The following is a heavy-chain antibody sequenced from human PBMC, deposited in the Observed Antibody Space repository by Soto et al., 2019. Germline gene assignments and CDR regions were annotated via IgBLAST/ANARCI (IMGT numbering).Heavy chain of an antibody. V-gene: IGHV4-30-2*01. CDR2: IYHSGST. Sequence: QLQLQESGSGLVKPSQTLSLTCAVSGGSISSGGSSWSWIRQPPGKGLEWIGYIYHSGSTYNNPSLKTRVTISVDRSKNQFSLKPRSVAAADATVYYCARPPPPWGQGTLVTVSS. CDR1: GGSISSGGSS. CDR3: ARPPPP. J-gene: IGHJ5*02.